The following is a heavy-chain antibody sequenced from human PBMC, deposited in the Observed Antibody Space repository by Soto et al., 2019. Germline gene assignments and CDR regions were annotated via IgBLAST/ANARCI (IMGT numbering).Heavy chain of an antibody. CDR2: IFYSGST. Sequence: QLQLLESGPGLVKASETLPLTCSVSGGSISTSRSYWAWIRQPPGKGLEWLANIFYSGSTFYNPSLASRVSVSVDTSKNEFSLKLRSVTAADTAVYYCARQPTTGDTDLWFDPWGQGTLVTVSS. V-gene: IGHV4-39*01. J-gene: IGHJ5*02. CDR3: ARQPTTGDTDLWFDP. D-gene: IGHD2-21*01. CDR1: GGSISTSRSY.